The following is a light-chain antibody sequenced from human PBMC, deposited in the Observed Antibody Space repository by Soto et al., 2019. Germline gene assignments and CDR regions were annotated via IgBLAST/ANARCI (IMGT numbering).Light chain of an antibody. CDR1: QSLVHIDGNTY. Sequence: VVMTQSPLSLPVTLGQPASISCKSSQSLVHIDGNTYLSWLQQRPGQPPRLLIYQISMRFSGVPDRFSGSGAGTDFTLKISRVEAEDVGVYFCMQATQLPWTFGKVTKV. J-gene: IGKJ1*01. CDR3: MQATQLPWT. CDR2: QIS. V-gene: IGKV2-24*01.